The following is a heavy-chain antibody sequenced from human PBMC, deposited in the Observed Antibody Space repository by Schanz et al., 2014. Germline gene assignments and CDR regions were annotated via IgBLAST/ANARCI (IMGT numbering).Heavy chain of an antibody. J-gene: IGHJ4*02. CDR3: AKDMARGGYNWVFDS. Sequence: QVQLVESGGGVVRPGRSLRLSCAASGFTFNNYGMHWVRQAPGKGPEWVAAIWYDGTDRYYADSVKGRFTISRDNSKNTLYLHMNSLRAEDTAIYYCAKDMARGGYNWVFDSWGQGTLVTVSS. V-gene: IGHV3-33*06. D-gene: IGHD5-12*01. CDR1: GFTFNNYG. CDR2: IWYDGTDR.